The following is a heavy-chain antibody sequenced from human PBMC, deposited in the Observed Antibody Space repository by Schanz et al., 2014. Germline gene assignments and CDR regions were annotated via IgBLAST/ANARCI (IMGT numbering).Heavy chain of an antibody. Sequence: EVQLVESGGGLVQPGGSLRLSCAASGFTFSTYWMHWVRQAPGKGLEWVATISGSSENTYYADSVKGRVTISRDNSRNTLFLQMRNLRADDTALYYCAKGKSEVRGIILDYWGQGTMVVVSS. J-gene: IGHJ4*02. CDR1: GFTFSTYW. V-gene: IGHV3-23*04. D-gene: IGHD3-10*01. CDR3: AKGKSEVRGIILDY. CDR2: ISGSSENT.